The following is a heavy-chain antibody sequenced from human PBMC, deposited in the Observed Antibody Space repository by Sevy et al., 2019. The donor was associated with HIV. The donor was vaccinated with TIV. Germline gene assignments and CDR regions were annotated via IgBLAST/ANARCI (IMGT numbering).Heavy chain of an antibody. CDR1: GFTFSSYA. CDR2: ISGSGGST. J-gene: IGHJ4*02. CDR3: AGLTVKSHLNFDY. D-gene: IGHD4-17*01. V-gene: IGHV3-23*01. Sequence: GGSLRLSCAASGFTFSSYAMSWVRQAPGKGLEWVSGISGSGGSTYYADSVKGRFTISRDNSKNTLYLQMNSLRAEDTAVHYCAGLTVKSHLNFDYCRQGTLVTVSS.